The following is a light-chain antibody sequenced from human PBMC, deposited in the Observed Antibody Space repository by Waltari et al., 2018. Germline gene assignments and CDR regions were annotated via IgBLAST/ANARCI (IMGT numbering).Light chain of an antibody. CDR2: GTY. Sequence: ELVLTQSPATLSLSPGAGATLPCRASQSVSNYLAWYQQQPGQAPRLLIYGTYNRATGIPARFSGSVSGTDFTLTISSLEPEDFAVYYCQQRASWPNTFGQGTKLEIK. J-gene: IGKJ2*01. CDR3: QQRASWPNT. CDR1: QSVSNY. V-gene: IGKV3-11*01.